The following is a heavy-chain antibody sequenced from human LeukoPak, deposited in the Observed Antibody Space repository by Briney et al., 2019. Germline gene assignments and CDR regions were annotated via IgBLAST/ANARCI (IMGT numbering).Heavy chain of an antibody. CDR1: GFTFSSYS. V-gene: IGHV3-48*01. D-gene: IGHD5-18*01. CDR3: ARGLGYSYGWGPDY. Sequence: GGSLRLSCAASGFTFSSYSMSWVRQAPGKGLGWVSYISSSSSTIYYADSVKGRFTISRDNAKNSLYLQMNSLRAEDTAVYYCARGLGYSYGWGPDYWGQGTLVTVSS. CDR2: ISSSSSTI. J-gene: IGHJ4*02.